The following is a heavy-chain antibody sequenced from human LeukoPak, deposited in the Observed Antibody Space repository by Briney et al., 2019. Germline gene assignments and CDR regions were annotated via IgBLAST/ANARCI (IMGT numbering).Heavy chain of an antibody. J-gene: IGHJ4*02. Sequence: SVKVSCKASGGTFSSYAISWVRQAPGQGLEWMGGIIPIFGTANYAQKFQGRVTITADESTSTAYMELSSLRSEDTAVYYCARGGYSSGWLGVDQAYYFDYWGQGTLVTVSS. CDR3: ARGGYSSGWLGVDQAYYFDY. D-gene: IGHD6-19*01. CDR2: IIPIFGTA. V-gene: IGHV1-69*13. CDR1: GGTFSSYA.